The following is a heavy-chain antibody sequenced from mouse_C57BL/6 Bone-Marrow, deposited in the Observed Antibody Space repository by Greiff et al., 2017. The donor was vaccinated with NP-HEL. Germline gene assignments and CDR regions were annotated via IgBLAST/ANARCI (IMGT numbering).Heavy chain of an antibody. CDR1: GYTFTSYW. Sequence: VQLQQSGTVLARPGASVKMSCKTSGYTFTSYWMHWVKQRPGQGLEWIGAIYPGNSDTSYNQKFKGKAKLTAATSASTAYMELSSLTNEDSAVYYCTRWLLRAMGYWGQGTSVTVSS. J-gene: IGHJ4*01. CDR3: TRWLLRAMGY. CDR2: IYPGNSDT. V-gene: IGHV1-5*01. D-gene: IGHD2-3*01.